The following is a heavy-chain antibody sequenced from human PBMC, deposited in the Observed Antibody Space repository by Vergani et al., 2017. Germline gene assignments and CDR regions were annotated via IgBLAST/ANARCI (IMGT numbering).Heavy chain of an antibody. Sequence: QVQLQQWGAGLLKPSETLSLTCAVYGGSFSGYYWSWIRQPPGKGLEWIGEINHSGSTNYNPSLKSRVTISVDTSKNQFSLKLSSVTAADTAVYYCARKGGWAKKVGSYFDHWGQGTLVTVSS. V-gene: IGHV4-34*01. J-gene: IGHJ4*02. CDR3: ARKGGWAKKVGSYFDH. CDR1: GGSFSGYY. D-gene: IGHD6-19*01. CDR2: INHSGST.